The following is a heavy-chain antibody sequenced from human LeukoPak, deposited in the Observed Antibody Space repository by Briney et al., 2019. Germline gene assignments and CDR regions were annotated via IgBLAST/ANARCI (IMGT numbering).Heavy chain of an antibody. D-gene: IGHD4-17*01. CDR3: ARDGETQGGDCGDYSYPSWFDP. CDR1: GYTFTSYG. CDR2: ISAYNGNT. J-gene: IGHJ5*02. V-gene: IGHV1-18*01. Sequence: ASVKVSCKASGYTFTSYGISWVRQAPGQGLEWMGWISAYNGNTNYAQKLQGRVTMTTDTSTSTAYMELRSLRSDDTAVYYCARDGETQGGDCGDYSYPSWFDPWGQGTLVTVSS.